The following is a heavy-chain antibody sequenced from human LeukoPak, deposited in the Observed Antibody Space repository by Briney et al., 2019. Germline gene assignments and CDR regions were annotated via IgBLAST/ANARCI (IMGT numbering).Heavy chain of an antibody. CDR2: ISSSGSTI. D-gene: IGHD3-3*01. J-gene: IGHJ4*02. CDR1: GFTFSSYE. CDR3: ARALTYYDFWSGYRYHFDY. Sequence: GGSLRLSCAASGFTFSSYEMNWVRQAPGKGLEWVSYISSSGSTIYYADSVKGRFTISRDNAKNSLYLQMNSLRAEDTAVYYCARALTYYDFWSGYRYHFDYWGQGTLVTVSS. V-gene: IGHV3-48*03.